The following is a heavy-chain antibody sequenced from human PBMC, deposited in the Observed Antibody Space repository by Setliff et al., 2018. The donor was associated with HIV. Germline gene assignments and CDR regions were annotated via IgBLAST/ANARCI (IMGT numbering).Heavy chain of an antibody. Sequence: SETLSLTCTVSGDSVSSASYYWSWIRQPPGKGLEWIGYIYYSGTTKYNPSLKSRVTISVDTSKNQFSLKLSSVTAADTAVYYCARLRPSVADRSYFDHWGQGTLVTVSS. CDR1: GDSVSSASYY. V-gene: IGHV4-61*01. J-gene: IGHJ4*02. D-gene: IGHD6-19*01. CDR3: ARLRPSVADRSYFDH. CDR2: IYYSGTT.